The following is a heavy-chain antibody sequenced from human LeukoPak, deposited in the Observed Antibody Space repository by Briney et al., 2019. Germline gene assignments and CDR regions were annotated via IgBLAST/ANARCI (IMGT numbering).Heavy chain of an antibody. CDR1: GFTFSSYG. D-gene: IGHD4-17*01. CDR2: IWYDGSNK. V-gene: IGHV3-33*01. Sequence: GGSLRLSCAASGFTFSSYGMHWVRQAPGKGLEWVAVIWYDGSNKHYADSVRGRFTISRDNSKNTLYLQMNSLRAEDTAVYYCAREDYGDYFTYWGQGTLVTVSS. J-gene: IGHJ4*02. CDR3: AREDYGDYFTY.